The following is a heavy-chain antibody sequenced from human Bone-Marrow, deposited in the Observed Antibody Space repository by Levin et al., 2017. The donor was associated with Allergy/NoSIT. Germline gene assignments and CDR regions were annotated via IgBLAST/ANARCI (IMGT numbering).Heavy chain of an antibody. D-gene: IGHD1-26*01. Sequence: GESLKISCATSGFTFSNAWMTWVRQAPGKGLEWIGRIKIKVDGGATEYAAPVEGRFTISRDDSKNTLYLHMNSLKIEDTGVYYCATICGNYDPLAFDLWGLGTMVTVSS. CDR2: IKIKVDGGAT. CDR3: ATICGNYDPLAFDL. J-gene: IGHJ3*01. V-gene: IGHV3-15*01. CDR1: GFTFSNAW.